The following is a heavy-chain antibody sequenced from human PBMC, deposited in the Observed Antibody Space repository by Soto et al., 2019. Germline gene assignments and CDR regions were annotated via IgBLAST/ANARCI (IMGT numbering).Heavy chain of an antibody. CDR2: IYYSGST. D-gene: IGHD6-19*01. CDR1: GGSISSYY. Sequence: SDTLYLTCTVSGGSISSYYWSWIWQPPGKGLEWIGYIYYSGSTNYNPSLKSRVTISVDTSTNQFSLKLSSVTAADTAVYYCARLPSAGIAVAGSRNPFDYWGQGTLVTVSS. CDR3: ARLPSAGIAVAGSRNPFDY. V-gene: IGHV4-59*07. J-gene: IGHJ4*02.